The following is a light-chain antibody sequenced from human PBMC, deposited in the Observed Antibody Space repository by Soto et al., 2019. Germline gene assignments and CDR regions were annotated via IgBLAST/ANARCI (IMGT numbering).Light chain of an antibody. CDR2: KAS. J-gene: IGKJ1*01. V-gene: IGKV1-5*03. CDR3: QQYNSYSRT. CDR1: QDIGSD. Sequence: DIPMTQSPSSLSASVGDRVIITCRASQDIGSDLAWYQQKPGKAPKLLIYKASSLESGVPSRFSGSGSGTEFTLTISSLQPDDFATYYCQQYNSYSRTFGQGTKVDIK.